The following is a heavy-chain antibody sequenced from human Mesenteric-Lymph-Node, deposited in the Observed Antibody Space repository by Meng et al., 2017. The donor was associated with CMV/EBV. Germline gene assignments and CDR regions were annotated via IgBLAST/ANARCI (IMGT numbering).Heavy chain of an antibody. J-gene: IGHJ5*01. CDR2: ISPRATTI. CDR1: GFTFSDYY. Sequence: ASGFTFSDYYMTWVRQTPEKGLEWVSYISPRATTIYYADSLRGRFTISRDNAKNSLYLQMDSLRAEDTAVYYCAREGITGSFWFDSWGQGTLVTVSS. CDR3: AREGITGSFWFDS. V-gene: IGHV3-11*01. D-gene: IGHD1-20*01.